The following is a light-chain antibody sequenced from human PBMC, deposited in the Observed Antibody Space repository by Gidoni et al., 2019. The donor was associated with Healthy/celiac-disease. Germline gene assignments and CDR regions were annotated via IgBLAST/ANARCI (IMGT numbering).Light chain of an antibody. CDR2: AAS. CDR3: QQSYSTLRT. J-gene: IGKJ1*01. Sequence: IQMTQSPSSLSASVGDRVTITCRASQSISSYLNWYQQKPGKAPKHLIYAASSLQSGVPARFSGSGSGTDFTLTISSLQPEDFAIYYCQQSYSTLRTFGQGTKVEIK. CDR1: QSISSY. V-gene: IGKV1-39*01.